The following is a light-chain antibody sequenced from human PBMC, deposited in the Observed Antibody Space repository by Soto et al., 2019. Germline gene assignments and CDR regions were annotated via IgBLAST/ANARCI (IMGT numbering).Light chain of an antibody. J-gene: IGKJ1*01. V-gene: IGKV1-39*01. CDR2: GAS. Sequence: DIQMTQSPPSLSAFIGDTVTITCRASQNIRIYLNWFQQKPGKAPKLLIYGASNLESGVPSRFSGSGSGTDFTLTINSLQPEDFAGYYCQETYHPPLTFGQGTKVDIK. CDR3: QETYHPPLT. CDR1: QNIRIY.